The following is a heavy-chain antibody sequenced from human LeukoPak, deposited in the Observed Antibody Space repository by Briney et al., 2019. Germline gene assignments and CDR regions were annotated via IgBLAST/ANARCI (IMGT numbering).Heavy chain of an antibody. CDR2: IYYSGST. Sequence: PSETLSLTCTVSGGSISSYYWSWIRQPPGKGLEWIGYIYYSGSTNYNPSLKSRVTISVDTSKNQFSLKLSSVTAADTAVYYCARVGKVDAFDIWGQGTMVTVSP. J-gene: IGHJ3*02. V-gene: IGHV4-59*01. CDR1: GGSISSYY. CDR3: ARVGKVDAFDI.